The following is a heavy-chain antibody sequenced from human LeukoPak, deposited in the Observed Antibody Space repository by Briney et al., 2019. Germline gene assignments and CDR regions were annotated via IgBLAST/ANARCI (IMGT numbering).Heavy chain of an antibody. D-gene: IGHD3-9*01. V-gene: IGHV1-69*04. CDR2: IIPILGIA. J-gene: IGHJ4*02. CDR3: AREPYYDILTGSSYYFDH. Sequence: SVKVSCKASGGTFSSYATSWVRQAPGQGLEWMGRIIPILGIANYAQKFQGRVTITADKSTSTAYMELGSLRSEDTAVYYCAREPYYDILTGSSYYFDHWGQGTLVTVSS. CDR1: GGTFSSYA.